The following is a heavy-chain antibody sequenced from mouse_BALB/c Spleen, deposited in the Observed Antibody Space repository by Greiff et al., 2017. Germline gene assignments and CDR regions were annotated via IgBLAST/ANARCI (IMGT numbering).Heavy chain of an antibody. Sequence: QVQLKESGPGLVAPSQSLSITCTVSGFSLTSYDISWIRQPPGKGLEWLGVIWTGGGTNYNSAFMSRLSISKDNSKSQVFLKMNSLQTDDTAIYYCVREAYYGNYAWFAYWGQGTLVTVSA. CDR3: VREAYYGNYAWFAY. V-gene: IGHV2-9-2*01. CDR1: GFSLTSYD. CDR2: IWTGGGT. J-gene: IGHJ3*01. D-gene: IGHD2-1*01.